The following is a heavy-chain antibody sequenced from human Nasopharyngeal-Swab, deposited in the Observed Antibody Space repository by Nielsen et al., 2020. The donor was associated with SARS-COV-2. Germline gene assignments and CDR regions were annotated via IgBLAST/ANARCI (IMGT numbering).Heavy chain of an antibody. Sequence: ASVKVSCKASGYTFSSYGIIWVRQAAGQGVEWMGWISAYNGLTDYAQKFQGRVTMTTDTSTSTSYMELRSLRSDDTAVYYCARDRSSDTWYVIHYWGQGTLVTVSS. D-gene: IGHD6-13*01. J-gene: IGHJ4*02. CDR3: ARDRSSDTWYVIHY. CDR1: GYTFSSYG. V-gene: IGHV1-18*04. CDR2: ISAYNGLT.